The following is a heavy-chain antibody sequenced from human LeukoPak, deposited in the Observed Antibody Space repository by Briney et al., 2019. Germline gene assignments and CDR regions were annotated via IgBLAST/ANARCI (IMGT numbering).Heavy chain of an antibody. Sequence: ASVKVSCRASGYTFTGYYMHWVRQAPGQGLEWIGRINPNSGGTNYAQKFQGRVTMTRDTSISTAYMELSRLRSDDTAVYYCARTYYDILAGYRHFDYWGQGTLVTVSS. V-gene: IGHV1-2*06. CDR1: GYTFTGYY. CDR2: INPNSGGT. J-gene: IGHJ4*02. D-gene: IGHD3-9*01. CDR3: ARTYYDILAGYRHFDY.